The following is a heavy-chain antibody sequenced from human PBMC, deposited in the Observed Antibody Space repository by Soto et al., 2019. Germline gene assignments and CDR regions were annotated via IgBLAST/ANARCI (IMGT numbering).Heavy chain of an antibody. Sequence: GGSLRLSCAASGFTFSSYAMSWVRQAPGKGLEWVSAISGSGGSTYYADSVKGRFTISRENAKNSLYLHMNNLRAGDTAVYYCVTANPTNFKDWGQGTLVTVSS. CDR2: ISGSGGST. D-gene: IGHD2-15*01. J-gene: IGHJ4*02. V-gene: IGHV3-23*01. CDR1: GFTFSSYA. CDR3: VTANPTNFKD.